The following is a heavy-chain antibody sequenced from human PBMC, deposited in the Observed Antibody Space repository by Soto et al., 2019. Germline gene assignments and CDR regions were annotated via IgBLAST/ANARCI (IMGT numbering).Heavy chain of an antibody. CDR3: ARARDSGLYYCYYGMDV. J-gene: IGHJ6*02. CDR2: TYYRSKWYN. Sequence: SQTLSLTCAISGDSVSSNSAAWNWIRQSPSRGLEWLGRTYYRSKWYNDYAVSVKSRITINPDTSKNQFSLQLNSVTPEDTAVYYCARARDSGLYYCYYGMDVWGQGTTVTVSS. V-gene: IGHV6-1*01. CDR1: GDSVSSNSAA. D-gene: IGHD2-21*01.